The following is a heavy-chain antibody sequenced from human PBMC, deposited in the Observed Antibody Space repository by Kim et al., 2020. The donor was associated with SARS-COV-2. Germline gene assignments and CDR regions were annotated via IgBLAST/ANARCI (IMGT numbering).Heavy chain of an antibody. CDR3: ATDSSGYYPPYYFDY. J-gene: IGHJ4*02. V-gene: IGHV4-39*01. CDR2: IYYSGST. D-gene: IGHD3-22*01. Sequence: SETLSLTCTVSGGSISSSSYYWGWIRQPPGKGLEWIGSIYYSGSTYYNPSLKSRVTISVDTSKNQFSLKLSSVTAADTAVYYCATDSSGYYPPYYFDYWGQGTLVTVSS. CDR1: GGSISSSSYY.